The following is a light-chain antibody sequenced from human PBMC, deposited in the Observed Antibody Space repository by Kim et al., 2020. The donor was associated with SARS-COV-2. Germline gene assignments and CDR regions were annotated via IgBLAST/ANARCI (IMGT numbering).Light chain of an antibody. CDR1: QSVSSW. V-gene: IGKV1-5*03. CDR3: KQYDSHPYT. Sequence: DIHMTQSPSILSASVGDRVTITCRASQSVSSWLAWYQQKPGKAPKLLISKASSLEGGVPSRFSGRGSGTEFTLTINTLQPDDFATYSCKQYDSHPYTFGQGTKLEI. J-gene: IGKJ2*01. CDR2: KAS.